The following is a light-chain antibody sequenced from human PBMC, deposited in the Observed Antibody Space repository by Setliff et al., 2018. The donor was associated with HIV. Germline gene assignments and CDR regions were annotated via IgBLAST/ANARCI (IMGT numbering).Light chain of an antibody. CDR1: SSDVGGYSY. CDR3: SSFSSSITPYV. CDR2: DVY. V-gene: IGLV2-14*03. Sequence: QSALTQPASVSGSPGQSISISCTGTSSDVGGYSYVSWYQQHPGKAPKLIIYDVYDRPSGVSSRFSGSKSGNTASLTISGLQAEDEADYYCSSFSSSITPYVFGTGTKVTVL. J-gene: IGLJ1*01.